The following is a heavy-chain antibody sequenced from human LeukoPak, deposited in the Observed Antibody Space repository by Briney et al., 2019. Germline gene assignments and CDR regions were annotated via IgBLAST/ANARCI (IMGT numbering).Heavy chain of an antibody. CDR3: AKTFYYDSSGYWDD. Sequence: GGSLRLSCAASGFTFRNYAMTWVRQAPGKGLEWVPAMSGSGAGTYYADSVKGRFTISRDNSEKTLYLQMNSLRAEDTAVYYCAKTFYYDSSGYWDDWGQGTLVTVSS. V-gene: IGHV3-23*01. D-gene: IGHD3-22*01. CDR2: MSGSGAGT. CDR1: GFTFRNYA. J-gene: IGHJ4*02.